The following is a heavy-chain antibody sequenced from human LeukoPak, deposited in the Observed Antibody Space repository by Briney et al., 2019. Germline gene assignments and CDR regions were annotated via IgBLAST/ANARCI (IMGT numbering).Heavy chain of an antibody. Sequence: GGSLRLSCAASGFTFSSYAMHWVRQAPDKGLEWVAVISYDGSNKYYADSVKGRFTISRDNSKNTRYLQMNSLRAEDTAVYYCARDRWYYYDSSDYYHDAFDIWGQGTMVTVSS. CDR3: ARDRWYYYDSSDYYHDAFDI. J-gene: IGHJ3*02. D-gene: IGHD3-22*01. V-gene: IGHV3-30*04. CDR2: ISYDGSNK. CDR1: GFTFSSYA.